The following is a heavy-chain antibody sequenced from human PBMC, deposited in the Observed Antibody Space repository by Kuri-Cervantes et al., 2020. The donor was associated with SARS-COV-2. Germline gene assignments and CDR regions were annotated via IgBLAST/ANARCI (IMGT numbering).Heavy chain of an antibody. V-gene: IGHV4-59*08. CDR1: GGSISGYY. CDR2: MYNTADT. CDR3: ARHPRLEASRNYYIDY. J-gene: IGHJ4*02. Sequence: GSLRLSCSVSGGSISGYYWSWLRQPPGKGLEWIAYMYNTADTYSNPSLSSRVTISLDTTKSLVSLKLTSVTAADTAVYFCARHPRLEASRNYYIDYWGQGILVTGAS.